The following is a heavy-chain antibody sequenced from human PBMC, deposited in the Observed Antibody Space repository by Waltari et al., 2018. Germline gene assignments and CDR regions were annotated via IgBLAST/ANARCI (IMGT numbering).Heavy chain of an antibody. J-gene: IGHJ6*02. D-gene: IGHD6-13*01. CDR1: GYSFTSYW. CDR2: IYPGDSDT. Sequence: EVQLVQSGTEVKKPGESLKISCKGSGYSFTSYWIGWVRQMPGKGLEWMGIIYPGDSDTRYSPSFQGQVTISADKSISTAYLQWSSLKASDTAMYYCARCTSSSWYYYYYGMDVWAQWTTVTVSS. V-gene: IGHV5-51*01. CDR3: ARCTSSSWYYYYYGMDV.